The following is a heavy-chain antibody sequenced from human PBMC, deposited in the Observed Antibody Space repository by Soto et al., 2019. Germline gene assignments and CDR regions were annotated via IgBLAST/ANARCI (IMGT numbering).Heavy chain of an antibody. J-gene: IGHJ3*02. CDR1: EYMYSASG. Sequence: ASVKVSCKASEYMYSASGIISWVRQAPGQGLEWMGWMTTYNDVTKYAQKLRGRVTMTKDMSTATAYMELRGLKSDDTAVYYCATETVRYCPNTDCPEALDIWGQGTMVTVSS. CDR2: MTTYNDVT. CDR3: ATETVRYCPNTDCPEALDI. V-gene: IGHV1-18*01. D-gene: IGHD2-8*01.